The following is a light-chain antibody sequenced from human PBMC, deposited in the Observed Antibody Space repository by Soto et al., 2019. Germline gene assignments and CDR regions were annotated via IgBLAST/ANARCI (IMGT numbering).Light chain of an antibody. CDR3: QQYHSYPFT. CDR2: KAS. Sequence: DIQMTQSPSTLSASVGDRLSITCRASQSITNWLAWYQQKPGKAPKLLIYKASSLQSEVPSRFSGSASGPEFTLTISSLQPDDFATYYCQQYHSYPFTFGPGTKVVS. J-gene: IGKJ3*01. V-gene: IGKV1-5*03. CDR1: QSITNW.